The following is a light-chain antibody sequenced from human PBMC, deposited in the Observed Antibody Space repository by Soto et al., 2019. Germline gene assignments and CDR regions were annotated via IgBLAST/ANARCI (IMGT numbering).Light chain of an antibody. Sequence: DIQMTQSPSSLSASIGDRVTITCRASRSITTYLNWYQQKPGKAPKLLIYAASTLESGVPSRFSGSGSGTEFTLTISSLHVEDLATYYCKQSYSTPRTFGKGTRMEI. CDR3: KQSYSTPRT. J-gene: IGKJ1*01. CDR1: RSITTY. CDR2: AAS. V-gene: IGKV1-39*01.